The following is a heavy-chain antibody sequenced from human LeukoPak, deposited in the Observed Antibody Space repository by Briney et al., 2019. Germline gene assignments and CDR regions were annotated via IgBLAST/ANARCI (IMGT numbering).Heavy chain of an antibody. CDR3: ARIRDGYNDAYDV. Sequence: ASVKVSCKASGYTFTNYYIHWVRQAPGQGLEWMGLINPGGDNTDYAQNFQGRVTMTRDTSTSTVYMGLSSLRSEDTAVYYCARIRDGYNDAYDVWGQGTMVTVSS. V-gene: IGHV1-46*01. CDR1: GYTFTNYY. J-gene: IGHJ3*01. D-gene: IGHD5-24*01. CDR2: INPGGDNT.